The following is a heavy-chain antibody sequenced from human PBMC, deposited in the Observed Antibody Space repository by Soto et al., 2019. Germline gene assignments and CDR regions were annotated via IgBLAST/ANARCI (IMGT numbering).Heavy chain of an antibody. CDR3: ARANYGSGSYSDYYMDV. CDR1: GYTFTSYD. V-gene: IGHV1-8*01. Sequence: VASVKVSCKASGYTFTSYDINWVRQATGQGLEWMGWMNPNSGNTGYAQKFQGRVTMTRNTSISTAYMELSSLRSEDTAVYYCARANYGSGSYSDYYMDVWGKGTTVTVSS. J-gene: IGHJ6*03. CDR2: MNPNSGNT. D-gene: IGHD3-10*01.